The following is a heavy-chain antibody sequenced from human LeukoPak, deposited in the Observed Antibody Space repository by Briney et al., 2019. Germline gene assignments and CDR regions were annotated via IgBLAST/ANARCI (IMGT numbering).Heavy chain of an antibody. J-gene: IGHJ4*02. D-gene: IGHD1-26*01. Sequence: ASVRVSCKASGYTFTGYYMHWVRQAPGQGLEWVGWINPNSGGTNYAQKFQGRVTMTRDTSISTAYMELSRLRSDDTAVYYCARDLGATTSGYFDYWGQGTLVTVSS. CDR3: ARDLGATTSGYFDY. V-gene: IGHV1-2*02. CDR2: INPNSGGT. CDR1: GYTFTGYY.